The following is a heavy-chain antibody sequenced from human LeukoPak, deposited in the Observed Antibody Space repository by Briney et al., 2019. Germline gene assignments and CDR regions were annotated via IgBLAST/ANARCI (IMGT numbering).Heavy chain of an antibody. D-gene: IGHD1-26*01. CDR3: ARGSWEGANQVPGYGMDV. CDR1: GFTFSVYA. V-gene: IGHV3-23*01. Sequence: GGSLRLSCATSGFTFSVYAMSWVRQAPGKGLEWVSTISDSGGSTYYADSVKGRFTISRGNSKNTLYLQMNSLRAEDTALYHCARGSWEGANQVPGYGMDVWGQGTTVTVSS. CDR2: ISDSGGST. J-gene: IGHJ6*02.